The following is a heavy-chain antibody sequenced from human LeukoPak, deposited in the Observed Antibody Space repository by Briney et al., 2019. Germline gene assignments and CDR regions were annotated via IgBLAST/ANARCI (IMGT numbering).Heavy chain of an antibody. V-gene: IGHV4-39*07. Sequence: SETLSLTCTVSGGSISSSSYYWGWIRQPPGKGLEWIGSIYYRGSTYYNPSLKSRVTISVDTSKNQFSLKLSSVTAADTAVYYCARGTTGTTTSLKKYYFDYWGQGTLVTVSS. CDR2: IYYRGST. J-gene: IGHJ4*02. D-gene: IGHD4-17*01. CDR3: ARGTTGTTTSLKKYYFDY. CDR1: GGSISSSSYY.